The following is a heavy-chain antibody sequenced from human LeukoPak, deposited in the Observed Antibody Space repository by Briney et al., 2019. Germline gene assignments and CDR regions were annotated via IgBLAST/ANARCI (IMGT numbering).Heavy chain of an antibody. CDR2: INHSGST. Sequence: SETLSLTCAVYGGSFSGYYWSWIRQPPGKGLEWIGEINHSGSTNYNPSLKSRVTLSVDTSKNQFSLKLSSVTAADTAVYYCARGSSWYAYDWFDPWGQGTLVTVSS. J-gene: IGHJ5*02. V-gene: IGHV4-34*01. CDR1: GGSFSGYY. CDR3: ARGSSWYAYDWFDP. D-gene: IGHD6-13*01.